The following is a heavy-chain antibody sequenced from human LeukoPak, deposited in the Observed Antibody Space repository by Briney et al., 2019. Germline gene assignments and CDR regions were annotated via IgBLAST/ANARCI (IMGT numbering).Heavy chain of an antibody. CDR2: SGGEI. J-gene: IGHJ4*02. Sequence: QPGGSLRLSCAASGFTFSTFAMIWVRQPPGKGLEWVSSSGGEIHYADSARGRFTISRDNSKNTLYLQMNSLRADDTAVYSCARSFGGSYPDFDYWGQGTLVTVSS. V-gene: IGHV3-23*01. CDR3: ARSFGGSYPDFDY. CDR1: GFTFSTFA. D-gene: IGHD1-26*01.